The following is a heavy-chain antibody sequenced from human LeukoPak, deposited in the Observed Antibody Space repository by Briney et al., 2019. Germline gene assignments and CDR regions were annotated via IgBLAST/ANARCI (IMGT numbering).Heavy chain of an antibody. D-gene: IGHD2-15*01. J-gene: IGHJ4*02. Sequence: GGSLRLSCAASGFTFSSYWMSWVRQAPGKGLEWVANIKQDGSEKYYVGSVKGRFTISRDNAKNSLYLQMNSLRAEDTAVYYCARSPNCSGGSCYIFGYFDYWGQGTLVTVSS. V-gene: IGHV3-7*03. CDR2: IKQDGSEK. CDR1: GFTFSSYW. CDR3: ARSPNCSGGSCYIFGYFDY.